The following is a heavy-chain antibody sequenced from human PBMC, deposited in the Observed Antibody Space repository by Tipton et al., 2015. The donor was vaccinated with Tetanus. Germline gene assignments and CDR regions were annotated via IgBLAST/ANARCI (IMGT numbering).Heavy chain of an antibody. CDR3: ARDRITGPTGRYYAMDV. Sequence: LRLSCNVSGGSITKDYWSWIRQSPGKTLEWIGYISHSGSPNYNPSVASRATVSIDMSKNQSSLRLTSATAADTAVYYCARDRITGPTGRYYAMDVWGQGTTVTVSS. V-gene: IGHV4-59*01. CDR2: ISHSGSP. CDR1: GGSITKDY. J-gene: IGHJ6*01. D-gene: IGHD1-7*01.